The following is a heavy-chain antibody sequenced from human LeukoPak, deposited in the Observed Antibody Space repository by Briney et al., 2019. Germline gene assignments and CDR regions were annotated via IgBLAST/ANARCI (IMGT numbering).Heavy chain of an antibody. CDR2: INSDGSST. Sequence: GGSLRLSCAASGFTFTDAWMTWVRQAPGKGLVWVSRINSDGSSTNYADSVKGRFTISRDNAKNTLYLQMNSLRAEDTAIYYCAYDILTGWGQGTLVTVSS. CDR1: GFTFTDAW. D-gene: IGHD3-9*01. J-gene: IGHJ4*02. CDR3: AYDILTG. V-gene: IGHV3-74*01.